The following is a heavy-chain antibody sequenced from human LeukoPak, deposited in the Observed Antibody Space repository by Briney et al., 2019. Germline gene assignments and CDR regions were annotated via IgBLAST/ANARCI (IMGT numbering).Heavy chain of an antibody. D-gene: IGHD1-1*01. CDR2: ASYYVGKQ. CDR1: GFTFSGYA. Sequence: GGSLRLSCAASGFTFSGYAMSWVRQAPGKGLEWVSTASYYVGKQYHADSVRGRFTVSRDNSRNTVSLQMSSLRVEDTGIYYCAKAGIGADGAGFLCEYWGQGTLVTASS. CDR3: AKAGIGADGAGFLCEY. V-gene: IGHV3-23*01. J-gene: IGHJ4*02.